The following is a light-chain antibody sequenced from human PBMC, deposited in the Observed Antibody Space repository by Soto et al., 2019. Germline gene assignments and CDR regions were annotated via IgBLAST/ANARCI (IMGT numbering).Light chain of an antibody. V-gene: IGLV2-14*01. CDR1: SSDVGTYNY. CDR3: SSYTTRNTQV. J-gene: IGLJ3*02. CDR2: DVS. Sequence: QSALTQPASLSGSPGQSITISCTGTSSDVGTYNYVSWYQHRPGKAPKLMIYDVSYRPSGVSNRFSGSKSANTASLTISGLQAEDEADYYCSSYTTRNTQVFGGGTKLTVL.